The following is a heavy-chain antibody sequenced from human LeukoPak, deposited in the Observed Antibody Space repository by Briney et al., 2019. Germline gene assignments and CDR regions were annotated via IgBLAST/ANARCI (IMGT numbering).Heavy chain of an antibody. D-gene: IGHD1-26*01. CDR3: ARQHSGSSFSYFDY. CDR1: GGSISSSSYY. J-gene: IGHJ4*02. Sequence: SETLSLTCTVSGGSISSSSYYWGWIRQPPGKGLEWIGSIYYSGSTNYNPSLKSRVTMSVDTSKSQFSLKLSSVTAADTAVYFCARQHSGSSFSYFDYWGQGTLVTVSS. V-gene: IGHV4-39*01. CDR2: IYYSGST.